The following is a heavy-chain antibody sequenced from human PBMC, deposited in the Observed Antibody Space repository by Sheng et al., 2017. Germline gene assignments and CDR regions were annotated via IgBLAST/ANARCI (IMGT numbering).Heavy chain of an antibody. D-gene: IGHD3-22*01. J-gene: IGHJ3*02. CDR2: IRYDGSNK. V-gene: IGHV3-30*02. CDR1: GFTFSSYG. Sequence: QVQLVESGGGVVQPGGSLRLSCAASGFTFSSYGMHWVRQAPGKGLEWVAFIRYDGSNKYYADSVKGRFTISRDNSKNTLYLQMNSLRAEDTAVYYCAKDLRIVGPPYGAFDIWGQGTMVTVSS. CDR3: AKDLRIVGPPYGAFDI.